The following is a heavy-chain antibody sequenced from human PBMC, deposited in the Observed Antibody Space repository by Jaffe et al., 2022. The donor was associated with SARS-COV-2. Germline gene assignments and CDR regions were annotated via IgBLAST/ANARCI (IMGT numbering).Heavy chain of an antibody. CDR2: IWYDGSNK. CDR3: ARADYSNYYYGMDV. J-gene: IGHJ6*02. V-gene: IGHV3-33*01. D-gene: IGHD4-4*01. Sequence: QVQLVESGGGVVQPGRSLRLSCAASGFTFSSYGMHWVRQAPGKGLEWVAVIWYDGSNKYYADSVKGRFTISRDNSKNTLYLQMNSLRAEDTAVYYCARADYSNYYYGMDVWGQGTTVTVSS. CDR1: GFTFSSYG.